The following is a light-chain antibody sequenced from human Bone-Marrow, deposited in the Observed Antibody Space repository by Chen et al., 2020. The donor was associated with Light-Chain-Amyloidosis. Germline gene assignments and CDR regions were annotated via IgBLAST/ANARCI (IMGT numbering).Light chain of an antibody. CDR1: SDINVGSYR. CDR3: MMWQRTDWV. V-gene: IGLV5-45*02. J-gene: IGLJ3*02. Sequence: QAVLTQPSSLSASPGASASLTCTFRSDINVGSYRIYWYQQKPGSPPQYLLRFKSDSEDQRGSGVPRRCSGCRDVLAKAGILLSSGLQDEDEADYYGMMWQRTDWVFGGGTKLTVL. CDR2: FKSDSED.